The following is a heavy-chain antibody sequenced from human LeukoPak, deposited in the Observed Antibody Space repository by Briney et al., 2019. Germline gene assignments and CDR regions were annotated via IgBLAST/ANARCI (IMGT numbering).Heavy chain of an antibody. CDR3: ASSITKHYYMDV. CDR1: GYTFASYD. Sequence: ASVKVSCKASGYTFASYDINWVRQATGQGLEWMGWMNPNSGNTGYAQKFQGRVTMTRDMSTSTVYMELSSLRSEDTAVYYCASSITKHYYMDVWGKGTTVTVSS. V-gene: IGHV1-8*01. J-gene: IGHJ6*03. D-gene: IGHD3-10*01. CDR2: MNPNSGNT.